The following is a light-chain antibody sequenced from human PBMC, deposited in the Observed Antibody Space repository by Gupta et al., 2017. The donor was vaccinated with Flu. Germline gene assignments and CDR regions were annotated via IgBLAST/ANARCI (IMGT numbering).Light chain of an antibody. CDR3: QKYDIPPLT. CDR2: GAS. J-gene: IGKJ4*01. V-gene: IGKV1-27*01. Sequence: TYLAWYQQMPGKVPILLIYGASLLTPGVPSRFSGSGSGTDFTLSISSLQPESVATYFCQKYDIPPLTFGGGTKVEIK. CDR1: TY.